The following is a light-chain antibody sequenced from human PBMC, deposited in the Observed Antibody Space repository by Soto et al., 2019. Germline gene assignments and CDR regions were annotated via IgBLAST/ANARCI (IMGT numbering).Light chain of an antibody. CDR1: QSVSSN. Sequence: EIVMTQSPATLSVSPGERATLSCRASQSVSSNLAWYQQKPGQAPRLLIYGASTRSTGIPGRFSGSGSGTEFTLIISSLQSEDFAVYYCKQYNNWPPWTFGQGTKVEIK. CDR2: GAS. CDR3: KQYNNWPPWT. V-gene: IGKV3-15*01. J-gene: IGKJ1*01.